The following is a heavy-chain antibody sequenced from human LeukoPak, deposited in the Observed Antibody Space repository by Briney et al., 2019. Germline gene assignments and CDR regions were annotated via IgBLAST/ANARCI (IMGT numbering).Heavy chain of an antibody. CDR3: ARRFSYYDFWSGYYTPYYFDY. D-gene: IGHD3-3*01. J-gene: IGHJ4*02. CDR2: IYYSGST. Sequence: SETLSLTCTVSGGSISSGDYYGSWIRQPPGKGLEWIGYIYYSGSTYYNPSLKSRVTISVDTSKNQFSLKLSSVTAADTAVYYCARRFSYYDFWSGYYTPYYFDYWGQGTLVTVSS. CDR1: GGSISSGDYY. V-gene: IGHV4-30-4*08.